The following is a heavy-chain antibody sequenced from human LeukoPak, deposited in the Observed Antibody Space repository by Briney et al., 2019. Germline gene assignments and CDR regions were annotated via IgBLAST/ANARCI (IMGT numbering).Heavy chain of an antibody. CDR1: GFTFSSYW. D-gene: IGHD6-13*01. CDR2: INSDESTT. Sequence: GGSLRLSCEASGFTFSSYWMHWVRQAPGKGLVGVSRINSDESTTNYADSVKGRFTISRDNAKNTLYLQMDSLRAEDTAVYYCVRESGAAADYWGQGTLVTVSS. J-gene: IGHJ4*02. CDR3: VRESGAAADY. V-gene: IGHV3-74*01.